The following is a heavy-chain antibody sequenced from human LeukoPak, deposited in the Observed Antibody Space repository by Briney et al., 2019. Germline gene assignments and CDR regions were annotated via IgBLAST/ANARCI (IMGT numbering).Heavy chain of an antibody. CDR1: GFTFSSYG. J-gene: IGHJ4*02. CDR3: AKDRNYYDSSGYFDY. CDR2: IWYDGSNK. Sequence: GGSLRLSCAASGFTFSSYGMHWVRQAPGKGLEWVAVIWYDGSNKYYADSVKGRFTISRDNSKNTLYLQMNSLRAEDTAVYYCAKDRNYYDSSGYFDYWGQGTLVTVSS. D-gene: IGHD3-22*01. V-gene: IGHV3-33*06.